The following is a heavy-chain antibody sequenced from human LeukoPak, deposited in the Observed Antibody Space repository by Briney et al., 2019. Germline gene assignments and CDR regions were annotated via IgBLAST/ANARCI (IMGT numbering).Heavy chain of an antibody. CDR2: IYYSGST. CDR1: GGSISSYY. V-gene: IGHV4-59*01. J-gene: IGHJ3*02. D-gene: IGHD6-19*01. CDR3: AKRSSGWYKSAFDI. Sequence: SETLSLTCTVSGGSISSYYWSWIRQPPGKGLEWIGYIYYSGSTNYNPSPKSRVTISVDTSKNQFSLKLSSVTAADTAVYYCAKRSSGWYKSAFDIWGQGTMVTVSS.